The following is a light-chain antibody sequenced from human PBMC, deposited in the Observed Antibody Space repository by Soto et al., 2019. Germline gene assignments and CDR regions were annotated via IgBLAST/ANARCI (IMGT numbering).Light chain of an antibody. CDR2: GAS. CDR3: QQYGSSPPRT. CDR1: QSVNSK. Sequence: EIVMTQSPATLSVSPGERATLSCRASQSVNSKLAWYQQKPGQAPRLLIYGASTRATDVPDRFSGSGSGADFTLTISRLEPEDFAVYYCQQYGSSPPRTFGQGTKVDI. J-gene: IGKJ1*01. V-gene: IGKV3-20*01.